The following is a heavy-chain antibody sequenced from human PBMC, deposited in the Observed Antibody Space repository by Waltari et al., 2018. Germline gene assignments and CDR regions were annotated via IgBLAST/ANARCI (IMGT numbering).Heavy chain of an antibody. CDR3: ARTRTRDYYSMAV. CDR2: IVLSDTPT. J-gene: IGHJ6*03. CDR1: GYSFTTYW. D-gene: IGHD1-7*01. V-gene: IGHV5-10-1*01. Sequence: EVQLVQSGAEVKKPGESLRISCKGSGYSFTTYWITWGRQMPGKGLEWMGRIVLSDTPTKYSPSFQGHVTISAATAISTAYLQWSGLKASDSAMYYCARTRTRDYYSMAVWGKGTTVTVSS.